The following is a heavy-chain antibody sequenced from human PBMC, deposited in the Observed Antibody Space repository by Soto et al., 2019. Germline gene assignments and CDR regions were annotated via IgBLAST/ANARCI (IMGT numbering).Heavy chain of an antibody. CDR1: GGSISSGDYY. V-gene: IGHV4-30-4*01. CDR3: ASAQPTEVSAYYLDY. CDR2: IYYSGST. Sequence: SETLSLTCTVSGGSISSGDYYWSWIRQPPGKGLEWIGYIYYSGSTYYNPSLKSRVTISVDTSKNQFSLKLSSVTAADTAVYYFASAQPTEVSAYYLDYCGQGALVTVSS. J-gene: IGHJ4*02. D-gene: IGHD2-8*01.